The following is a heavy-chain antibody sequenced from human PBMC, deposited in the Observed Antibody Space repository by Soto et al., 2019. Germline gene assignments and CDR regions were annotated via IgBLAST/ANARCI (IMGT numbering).Heavy chain of an antibody. CDR1: GFNFKNYV. CDR2: TTGSGGKK. CDR3: AKDGDFGEDGPAEYFEH. Sequence: EVNLLESGGGLVQPGGSLRISCVGSGFNFKNYVMTWVRQAPGKGLEWVSGTTGSGGKKHYADSVRGQFTISRDNSKKTLYLEMKSLRVEDTAVYYCAKDGDFGEDGPAEYFEHWGQGTRVTVSS. D-gene: IGHD4-17*01. V-gene: IGHV3-23*01. J-gene: IGHJ1*01.